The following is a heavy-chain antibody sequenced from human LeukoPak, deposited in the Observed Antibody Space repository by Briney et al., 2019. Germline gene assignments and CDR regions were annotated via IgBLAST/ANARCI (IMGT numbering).Heavy chain of an antibody. V-gene: IGHV4-34*01. CDR3: ARGRRLGVVVPAAGIRWFDP. D-gene: IGHD2-2*01. CDR1: GGSFSGYY. J-gene: IGHJ5*02. CDR2: INHSGST. Sequence: PSETLSLTCAVYGGSFSGYYWSWIRQPPGKGLEWIGEINHSGSTNYNPPLKSRVTISVDTSKNRFSLKLSSVTAADTAVYYCARGRRLGVVVPAAGIRWFDPWGQGTLVTVSS.